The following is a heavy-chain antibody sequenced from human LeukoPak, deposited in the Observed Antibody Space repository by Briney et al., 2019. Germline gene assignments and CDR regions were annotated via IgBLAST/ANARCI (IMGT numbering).Heavy chain of an antibody. V-gene: IGHV3-33*06. J-gene: IGHJ2*01. CDR3: AKEGGDWLTAAAGYLWYFDL. Sequence: PGGSLRLSCAASGFTFSGYGMHWVRQAPGKGLEWVAIIWFDGSNKYYADSVKGRFTISRDNSKNTLYLQMNSLRAEDTALYYCAKEGGDWLTAAAGYLWYFDLWGRATLVTVSS. CDR2: IWFDGSNK. D-gene: IGHD6-13*01. CDR1: GFTFSGYG.